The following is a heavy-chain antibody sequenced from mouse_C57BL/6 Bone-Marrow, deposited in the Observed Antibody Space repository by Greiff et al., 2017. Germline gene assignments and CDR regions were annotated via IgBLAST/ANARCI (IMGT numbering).Heavy chain of an antibody. CDR2: IDPNSGGT. CDR3: ARDVIYYYGSSFDD. J-gene: IGHJ2*01. D-gene: IGHD1-1*01. Sequence: QVQLQQPGAELVKPGASVKLSCKASGYTFTSYWMHWVKQRPGRGLEWIGRIDPNSGGTKYNEKFKSKATLTVDKPSSTAYMPLSSLTSEDSAVYYCARDVIYYYGSSFDDWGQGTTLTVSS. CDR1: GYTFTSYW. V-gene: IGHV1-72*01.